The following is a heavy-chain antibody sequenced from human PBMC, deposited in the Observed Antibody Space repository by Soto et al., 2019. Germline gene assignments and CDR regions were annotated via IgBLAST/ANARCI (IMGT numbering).Heavy chain of an antibody. CDR3: ARGLGDTASTHGFDI. CDR1: GYSFISYW. D-gene: IGHD5-18*01. V-gene: IGHV5-51*01. CDR2: IYPGDSDS. J-gene: IGHJ3*02. Sequence: EVQLVQSGAEVKKPGESLKISCKGSGYSFISYWIGWVRQMPGKGLEWMGIIYPGDSDSRYSPSFQGQVSISVDKSIXTAYLQWSSLKASDTAMYYCARGLGDTASTHGFDIWGQGTMVTVSS.